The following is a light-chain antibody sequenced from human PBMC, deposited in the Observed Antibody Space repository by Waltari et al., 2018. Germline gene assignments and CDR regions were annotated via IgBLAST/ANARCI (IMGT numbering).Light chain of an antibody. CDR1: QSISSY. V-gene: IGKV1-39*01. CDR3: QQSYSTPQELT. J-gene: IGKJ4*01. CDR2: AAS. Sequence: DIQMTQSPSSLSASVGDRVTITCRASQSISSYLNWYQQKPGKAPKLLIYAASSLQSGVPSRFSGSGSGTDFTLTISSLQPEDFVTYYCQQSYSTPQELTFGGGTKVEIK.